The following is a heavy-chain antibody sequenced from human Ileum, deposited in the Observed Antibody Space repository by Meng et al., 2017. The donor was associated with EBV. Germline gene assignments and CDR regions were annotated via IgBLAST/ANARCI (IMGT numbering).Heavy chain of an antibody. Sequence: HLVGSGGVLVKPAGSLSRSCYACGFTLGDYYMGWTRQAQGKGLEWISYIDSGSTTINYADSVKGRFTISRDNAMNTLYLEMNYLRADDTAVYYCARENYGSDYWGQGTLVTVSS. CDR1: GFTLGDYY. CDR3: ARENYGSDY. V-gene: IGHV3-11*01. J-gene: IGHJ4*02. CDR2: IDSGSTTI. D-gene: IGHD4-17*01.